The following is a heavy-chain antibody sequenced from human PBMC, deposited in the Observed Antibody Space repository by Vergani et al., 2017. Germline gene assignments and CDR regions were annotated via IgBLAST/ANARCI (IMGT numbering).Heavy chain of an antibody. CDR3: ARSPDYYDSSGYGYYFDY. V-gene: IGHV4-4*07. CDR1: GGSISSYY. Sequence: QVQLQESGPGLVKPSETLSLTCTVSGGSISSYYWSWIRQPAGKGLEWIGRIYTSGSTNYNPSLKRRVTMSVDTSKNQFSLKLSSVTAADTAVYYCARSPDYYDSSGYGYYFDYWGQGTLVTVSS. D-gene: IGHD3-22*01. J-gene: IGHJ4*02. CDR2: IYTSGST.